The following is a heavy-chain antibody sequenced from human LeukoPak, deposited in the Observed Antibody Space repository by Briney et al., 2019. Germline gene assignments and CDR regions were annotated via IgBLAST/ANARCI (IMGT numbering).Heavy chain of an antibody. CDR2: ISSSSSYI. J-gene: IGHJ4*02. V-gene: IGHV3-21*01. CDR3: ARAGVISGWGY. D-gene: IGHD3-3*02. Sequence: GGSLRLSCAASGFTFSSYSMNWVRQAPGKGLEWVSSISSSSSYIYYADSVKGRFTISRDNAKNSLYLQMNSLRAEDTAVYYCARAGVISGWGYWGQGVLVTVSS. CDR1: GFTFSSYS.